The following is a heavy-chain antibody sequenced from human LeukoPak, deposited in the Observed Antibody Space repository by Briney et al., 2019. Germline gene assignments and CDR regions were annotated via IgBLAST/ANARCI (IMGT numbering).Heavy chain of an antibody. D-gene: IGHD3-3*01. CDR3: AKGPNYDFWSGSYYFDY. CDR1: GFTFSDYY. CDR2: ISGSGGST. V-gene: IGHV3-23*01. Sequence: GGSLRLSCAASGFTFSDYYMTWIRQAPGKGLEWVSAISGSGGSTYYADSVKGRFTISRDNSKNTLYLQMNSLRAEDTAVYYCAKGPNYDFWSGSYYFDYWGQGTLVTVSS. J-gene: IGHJ4*02.